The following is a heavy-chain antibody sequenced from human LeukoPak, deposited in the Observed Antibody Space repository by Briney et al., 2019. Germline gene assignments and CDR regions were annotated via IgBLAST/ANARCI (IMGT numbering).Heavy chain of an antibody. D-gene: IGHD5-18*01. CDR1: GGSISSSSYY. CDR3: ARDGGVDTAMVFDY. CDR2: ISYSGAA. V-gene: IGHV4-39*07. Sequence: PSETLSLTCTVSGGSISSSSYYWGWIRQPPGKGLEYIGSISYSGAAYYNPSLKSRVTISVDTSKNQFSLKLSSVTAADTAVYYCARDGGVDTAMVFDYWGQGTLVTVSS. J-gene: IGHJ4*02.